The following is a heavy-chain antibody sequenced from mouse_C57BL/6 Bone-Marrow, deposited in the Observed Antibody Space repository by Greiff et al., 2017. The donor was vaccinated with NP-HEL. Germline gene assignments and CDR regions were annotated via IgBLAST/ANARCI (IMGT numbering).Heavy chain of an antibody. J-gene: IGHJ4*01. D-gene: IGHD1-1*01. CDR3: ARNYYGANAMDY. CDR1: GYSITSGYY. CDR2: ISYDGSN. V-gene: IGHV3-6*01. Sequence: EVQLQESGPGLVKPSQSLSLTCSVTGYSITSGYYWNWIRQFPGNKLEWMGYISYDGSNNYNPSLKNRISITRDTSKNQFFLKLNSVTTEDTATYYCARNYYGANAMDYWGQGTSVTVSS.